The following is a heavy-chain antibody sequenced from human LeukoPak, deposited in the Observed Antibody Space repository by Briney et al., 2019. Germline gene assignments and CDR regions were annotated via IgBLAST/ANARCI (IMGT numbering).Heavy chain of an antibody. CDR1: GGSISSYY. CDR3: AKEYGDYDFDY. D-gene: IGHD4-17*01. V-gene: IGHV4-59*01. J-gene: IGHJ4*02. Sequence: SETLSLTCTVSGGSISSYYWSWIRQPPGKGLEWIGYIYYSGSTNYNPSLKSRVTISVDTSKNQFSLKLSSVTAADTAVYYCAKEYGDYDFDYWGQGTLVTVSS. CDR2: IYYSGST.